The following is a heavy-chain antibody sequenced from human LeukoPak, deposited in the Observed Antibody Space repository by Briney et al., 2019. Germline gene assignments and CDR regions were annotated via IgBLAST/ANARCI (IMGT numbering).Heavy chain of an antibody. V-gene: IGHV1-69*06. Sequence: SVKVSCKASGGTFSSYAISWVRQAPGQGLEWMGGIIPIFGTANCAQKFQGRVTMTEDTSTDTAYMELSSLRSEDTAVYYCATTKGRYCSGGSCYSWPLDYWGQGTLVTVSS. D-gene: IGHD2-15*01. J-gene: IGHJ4*02. CDR1: GGTFSSYA. CDR2: IIPIFGTA. CDR3: ATTKGRYCSGGSCYSWPLDY.